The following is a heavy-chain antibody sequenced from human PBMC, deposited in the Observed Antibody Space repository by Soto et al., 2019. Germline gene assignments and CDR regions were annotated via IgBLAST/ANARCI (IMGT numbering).Heavy chain of an antibody. D-gene: IGHD6-13*01. Sequence: DVELSESGGGLVQPGGSLRLSCAASGFNFRSYAMSWVRRAPGKGLEWVSAISGSGGTSYFADSVRGRFTISRDNSKNTLYLQLSSLRVEDTAEYFCAKGRGSSWTIDSWGHGTLVTVSS. J-gene: IGHJ5*01. V-gene: IGHV3-23*01. CDR3: AKGRGSSWTIDS. CDR1: GFNFRSYA. CDR2: ISGSGGTS.